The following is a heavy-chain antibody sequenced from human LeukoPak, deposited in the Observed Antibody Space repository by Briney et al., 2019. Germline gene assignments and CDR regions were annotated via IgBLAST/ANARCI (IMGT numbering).Heavy chain of an antibody. V-gene: IGHV4-59*01. D-gene: IGHD2-2*01. J-gene: IGHJ6*04. CDR3: ARAEVVVVPAAMGDRPGWFMDV. CDR1: GGSISSYY. Sequence: SETLSLTCTVSGGSISSYYWSWIRQPPGKGLEWIGYIYYSGSTNYNPSLKSRVTISVDTSKNQFSLKLSSVTAADTAVNYCARAEVVVVPAAMGDRPGWFMDVWGKGTTVTVSS. CDR2: IYYSGST.